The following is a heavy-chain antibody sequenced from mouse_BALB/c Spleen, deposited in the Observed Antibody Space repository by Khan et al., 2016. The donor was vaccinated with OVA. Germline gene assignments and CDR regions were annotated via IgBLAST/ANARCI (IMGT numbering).Heavy chain of an antibody. J-gene: IGHJ4*01. CDR2: ISSTGST. V-gene: IGHV3-2*02. CDR1: GYSITSDYA. D-gene: IGHD2-13*01. Sequence: EVQLQESGPGLVKPSQSLSLTCTVTGYSITSDYAWNWIRQFPGNKLEWMGYISSTGSTSYNPSLKSRISITRDTSKNQFFLHLNSVTTEDTATYYCARSLSYSDSYAMDYWGQGTSVTVSS. CDR3: ARSLSYSDSYAMDY.